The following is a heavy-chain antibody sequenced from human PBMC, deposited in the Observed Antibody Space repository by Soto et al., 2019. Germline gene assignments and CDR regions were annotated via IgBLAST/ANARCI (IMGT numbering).Heavy chain of an antibody. CDR3: ARAEDDILTGYYPYY. D-gene: IGHD3-9*01. J-gene: IGHJ4*02. CDR2: ISAYNGNT. CDR1: GYTFTIYG. V-gene: IGHV1-18*01. Sequence: ASVKVSCKASGYTFTIYGISWVRQAPGQGLEWMGWISAYNGNTNYAQKLQGRVTMTTDTSTSTAYMELRSLRSDDTAVYYCARAEDDILTGYYPYYWGQGTLVTVSS.